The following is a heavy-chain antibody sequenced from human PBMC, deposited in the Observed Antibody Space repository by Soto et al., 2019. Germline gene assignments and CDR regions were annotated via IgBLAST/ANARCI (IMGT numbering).Heavy chain of an antibody. CDR3: ARIGYYYDSSGYYYVDWFDP. CDR2: ISAYNGNT. J-gene: IGHJ5*02. CDR1: GYTFTSYG. D-gene: IGHD3-22*01. V-gene: IGHV1-18*04. Sequence: VASVKVSCKASGYTFTSYGISWVRQAPGQGLEWMGWISAYNGNTNYAQKLQGRVTMTTDTSTSTAYMELRSLRSDDTAVYYCARIGYYYDSSGYYYVDWFDPWGQGTLVTVSS.